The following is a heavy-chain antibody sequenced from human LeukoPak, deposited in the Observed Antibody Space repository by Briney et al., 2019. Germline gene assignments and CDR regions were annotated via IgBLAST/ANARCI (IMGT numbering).Heavy chain of an antibody. D-gene: IGHD2-2*01. V-gene: IGHV4-39*07. CDR2: IDYSGNT. J-gene: IGHJ5*02. Sequence: SETLSLTCTVSGGSISSSSYYWGWIRQPPGKGLEWIGSIDYSGNTDYNPSLKSRVTISVETSKNQFSLRLSSVTAADTAVYYCARVGCSSTSCESSFDPWGQGTLVTVSS. CDR1: GGSISSSSYY. CDR3: ARVGCSSTSCESSFDP.